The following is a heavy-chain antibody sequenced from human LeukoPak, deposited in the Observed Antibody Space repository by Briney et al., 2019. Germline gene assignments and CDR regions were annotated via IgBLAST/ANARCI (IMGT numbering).Heavy chain of an antibody. J-gene: IGHJ5*02. Sequence: SETLSLTCTVSGYSISSGYYWGWIRQPPGKGLEGIGSIYHSGSTYYNPSLKSRVTISVDTSKNQFSLKLSSVTAADTAVYYCARPPSRYNWLDPWGQGTLVTVSS. CDR2: IYHSGST. V-gene: IGHV4-38-2*02. CDR1: GYSISSGYY. CDR3: ARPPSRYNWLDP.